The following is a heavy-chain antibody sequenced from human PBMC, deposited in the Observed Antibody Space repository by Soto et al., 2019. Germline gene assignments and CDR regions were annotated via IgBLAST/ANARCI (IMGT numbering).Heavy chain of an antibody. D-gene: IGHD3-3*01. J-gene: IGHJ4*02. CDR1: GFTFSSYA. CDR2: ISGSGGST. V-gene: IGHV3-23*01. CDR3: AKNDFWSGYSLGIPDD. Sequence: GGSLRLSCAASGFTFSSYAMSWVRQAPGKGLEWVSAISGSGGSTYYADSVKGRFTISRDNSKNTLYLQMNSLRAEDTAVYYCAKNDFWSGYSLGIPDDWGQGTLVTVSS.